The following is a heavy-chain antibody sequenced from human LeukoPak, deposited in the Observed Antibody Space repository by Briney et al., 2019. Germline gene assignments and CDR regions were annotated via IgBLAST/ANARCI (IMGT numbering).Heavy chain of an antibody. CDR1: GFTFSSYS. V-gene: IGHV3-21*01. CDR2: ISSSSSYI. J-gene: IGHJ4*02. CDR3: ARDYSSSWYEYYFDY. Sequence: GGSLRLSCAASGFTFSSYSMNWVRQAPGKGLEWVSSISSSSSYIYYADSVKGRFTISRDNAKNSLYLQMNSLRAEDTAVYYCARDYSSSWYEYYFDYWGQGTLVTVSS. D-gene: IGHD6-13*01.